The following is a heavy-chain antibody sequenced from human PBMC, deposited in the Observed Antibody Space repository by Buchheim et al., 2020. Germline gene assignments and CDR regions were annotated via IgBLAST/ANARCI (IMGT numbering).Heavy chain of an antibody. Sequence: QLQLQESGPGLVKSSETLSLTCTVSGDSVISSSFYWAWIRQPPGKGLEWIGHVYHTGTSYYNSALGSRVTISVDTSKHQFSLKLRSVTAADTAVYYCARDLSGPLDYWGQG. CDR2: VYHTGTS. CDR1: GDSVISSSFY. J-gene: IGHJ4*02. V-gene: IGHV4-39*07. CDR3: ARDLSGPLDY. D-gene: IGHD3-10*01.